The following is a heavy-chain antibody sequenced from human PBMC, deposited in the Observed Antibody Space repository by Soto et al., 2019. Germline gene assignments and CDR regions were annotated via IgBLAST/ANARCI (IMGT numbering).Heavy chain of an antibody. CDR1: GYSFTSYY. D-gene: IGHD4-17*01. V-gene: IGHV1-46*01. J-gene: IGHJ3*02. Sequence: ASVKVSCKASGYSFTSYYLHWVRQAPGQGLEWMGIINPNSTSASYAQKFQGRVTMTRDTSTSTAYMELSSLRSEDTAVYYCARDADGGAFDIWGQGTMLTVSS. CDR3: ARDADGGAFDI. CDR2: INPNSTSA.